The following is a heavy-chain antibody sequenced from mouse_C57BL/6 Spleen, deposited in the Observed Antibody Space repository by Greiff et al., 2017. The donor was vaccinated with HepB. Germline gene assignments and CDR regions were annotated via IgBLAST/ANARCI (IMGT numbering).Heavy chain of an antibody. CDR2: INPSSGYT. J-gene: IGHJ4*01. CDR1: GYTFTSYW. V-gene: IGHV1-7*01. Sequence: QVQLKESGAELAKPGASVKLSCKASGYTFTSYWMHWVKQRPGQGLEWIGYINPSSGYTKYNQKFKDKATLTADKSSSTAYMQLSSLTYEDSAVYYCARSNPYYYGSSPHYAMDYWGQGTSVTVSS. CDR3: ARSNPYYYGSSPHYAMDY. D-gene: IGHD1-1*01.